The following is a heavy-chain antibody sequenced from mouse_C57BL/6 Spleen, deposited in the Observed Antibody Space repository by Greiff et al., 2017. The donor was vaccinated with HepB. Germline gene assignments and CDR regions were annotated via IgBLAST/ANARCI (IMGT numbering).Heavy chain of an antibody. Sequence: EVNVVESGGGLVKPGGSLKLSCAASGFTFSDYGMHWVRQAPEKGLEWVAYISSGSSTIYYADTVKGRFTISRDNAKNTLFLQLTSLRSEDTAMYYCARGYYYGTPYFDGWGTGTTVTVSS. D-gene: IGHD1-1*01. J-gene: IGHJ1*03. CDR3: ARGYYYGTPYFDG. V-gene: IGHV5-17*01. CDR1: GFTFSDYG. CDR2: ISSGSSTI.